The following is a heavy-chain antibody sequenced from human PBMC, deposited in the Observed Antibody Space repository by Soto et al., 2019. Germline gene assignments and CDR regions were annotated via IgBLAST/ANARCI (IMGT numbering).Heavy chain of an antibody. D-gene: IGHD4-17*01. CDR2: INPNSGGT. CDR1: GYTFTGYY. Sequence: ASVKVSCKASGYTFTGYYMHWVRQAPGQGLEWMGWINPNSGGTNYAQKFQGWVTMTRDTSISTAYMELSRLRSDDTAVYYCARADYGDYFFGGSWGQGTLVTVSS. J-gene: IGHJ4*02. CDR3: ARADYGDYFFGGS. V-gene: IGHV1-2*04.